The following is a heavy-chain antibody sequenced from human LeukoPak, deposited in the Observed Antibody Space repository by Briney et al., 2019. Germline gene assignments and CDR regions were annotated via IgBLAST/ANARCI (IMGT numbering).Heavy chain of an antibody. J-gene: IGHJ6*03. CDR3: ARHKYGSGSYTRRIYYYYMDV. V-gene: IGHV3-21*01. Sequence: GGSLRLSCAASGFTFSSYSMNWVRQAPGKGLEWVSSISSSSSYIYYADSVKGRFTISRDNARNSLYLQMNSLRAEDTAVYYCARHKYGSGSYTRRIYYYYMDVWGKGTTVTISS. CDR2: ISSSSSYI. D-gene: IGHD3-10*01. CDR1: GFTFSSYS.